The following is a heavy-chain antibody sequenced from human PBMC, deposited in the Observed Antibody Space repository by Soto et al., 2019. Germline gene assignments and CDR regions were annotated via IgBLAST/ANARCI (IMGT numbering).Heavy chain of an antibody. CDR3: ARGQGPRYYYYYMDV. Sequence: ASVKGSCKASGYTFTSYDINWVRKATGQGLEWMGWMNPNSGNTGYAQKFQGRVTMTRNTSISTAYMELSRLRSEDTAVYYCARGQGPRYYYYYMDVWGKGTTVTVSS. CDR2: MNPNSGNT. J-gene: IGHJ6*03. V-gene: IGHV1-8*01. CDR1: GYTFTSYD.